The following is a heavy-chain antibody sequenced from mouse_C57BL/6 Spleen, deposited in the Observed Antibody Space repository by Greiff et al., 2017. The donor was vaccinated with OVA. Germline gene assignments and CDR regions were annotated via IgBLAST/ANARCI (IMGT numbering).Heavy chain of an antibody. CDR3: ARQHHDYGEAMDY. CDR2: ISGGGGNT. Sequence: EVKLLESGGGLVKPGGSLKLSCAASGFTFSSYTMSWVRQTPEKRLEWVATISGGGGNTYYPDSVKGRFTISRDNAKNTLYLQMSSLRSEDTALYYCARQHHDYGEAMDYWGQGTSVTVSS. D-gene: IGHD2-4*01. J-gene: IGHJ4*01. V-gene: IGHV5-9*01. CDR1: GFTFSSYT.